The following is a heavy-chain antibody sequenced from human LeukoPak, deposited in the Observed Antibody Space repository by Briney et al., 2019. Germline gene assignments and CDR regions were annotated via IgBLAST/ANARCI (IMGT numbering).Heavy chain of an antibody. V-gene: IGHV4-59*12. Sequence: SETLSLTCTVSGDSINDYYWTWLRQPPGKRLEWVGYIYYSGTTTYNPSLGSRVTISLDTSKNQFSLTLTSVTAADTAVYYCARRFCSSAGCHRTFNYFDPWGQGILVTVSS. CDR3: ARRFCSSAGCHRTFNYFDP. CDR1: GDSINDYY. CDR2: IYYSGTT. D-gene: IGHD2-2*01. J-gene: IGHJ5*02.